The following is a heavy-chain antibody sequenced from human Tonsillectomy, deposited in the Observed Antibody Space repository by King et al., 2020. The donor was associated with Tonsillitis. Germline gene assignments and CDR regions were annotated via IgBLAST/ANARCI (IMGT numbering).Heavy chain of an antibody. CDR3: AGGTHSCYYFDY. V-gene: IGHV4-39*01. CDR1: GGSISSSSYY. Sequence: QLQESGPGLVKPSETLSLTCTVSGGSISSSSYYWDWIRQPPGKGLEWIGTIYYSGSTYYNASLKSRVTISVDTSKNQFSLKLSSVPAADTAVYYCAGGTHSCYYFDYWGQRTLATVSS. D-gene: IGHD2-15*01. CDR2: IYYSGST. J-gene: IGHJ4*02.